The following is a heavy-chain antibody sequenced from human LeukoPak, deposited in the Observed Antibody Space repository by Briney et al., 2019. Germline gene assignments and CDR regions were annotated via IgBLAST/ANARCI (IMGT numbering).Heavy chain of an antibody. D-gene: IGHD5-24*01. Sequence: SETLSLTCTVSGGSISSYYWSWIRQPPGKGLEWIGYIYYSGSTNYNPSLKSRVTISVDTSKNQFSLKLSSVTAADTAVYYCARAGRDPYFDYWGQGTLVTVSS. CDR2: IYYSGST. V-gene: IGHV4-59*01. J-gene: IGHJ4*02. CDR3: ARAGRDPYFDY. CDR1: GGSISSYY.